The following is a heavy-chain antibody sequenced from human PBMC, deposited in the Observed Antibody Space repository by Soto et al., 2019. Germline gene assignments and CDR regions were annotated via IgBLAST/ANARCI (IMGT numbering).Heavy chain of an antibody. Sequence: QVQLVQSGAEVKKPGSSVKVSCKASGGTFSSYGISWVRQAPGQGLEWMGGIIPIIGTANYAQKFQGRVTITADESTSTAYMELSSLRSEDTAVYYCARPTYYDFWSGYQTGYYYYGMDVWCQGTTVTVSS. D-gene: IGHD3-3*01. CDR2: IIPIIGTA. V-gene: IGHV1-69*12. CDR3: ARPTYYDFWSGYQTGYYYYGMDV. J-gene: IGHJ6*02. CDR1: GGTFSSYG.